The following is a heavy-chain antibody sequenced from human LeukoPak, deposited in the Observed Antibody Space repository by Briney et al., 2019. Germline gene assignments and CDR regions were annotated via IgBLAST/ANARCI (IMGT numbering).Heavy chain of an antibody. J-gene: IGHJ4*02. CDR1: GGSISSYY. CDR2: IYYSGST. V-gene: IGHV4-59*12. CDR3: ARGMGYGNFDY. Sequence: PSETLSLTCTVSGGSISSYYWSWIRQPPGKGLEWIGYIYYSGSTNYNPSLKSRVTISVDTSKNQFTLKLSSVTAADTAVYYCARGMGYGNFDYWGQGTLVTVSS. D-gene: IGHD4-17*01.